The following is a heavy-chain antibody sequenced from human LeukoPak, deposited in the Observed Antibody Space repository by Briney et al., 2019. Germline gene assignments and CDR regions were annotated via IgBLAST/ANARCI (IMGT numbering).Heavy chain of an antibody. CDR3: AKGIYSSSSYYYYYGMDV. J-gene: IGHJ6*02. CDR1: GFTFSSYA. D-gene: IGHD6-6*01. V-gene: IGHV3-23*01. Sequence: PGGSLRLSCVASGFTFSSYAMSWVRQAPGKGLEWVSAISGSGGSTYYADSVKGRFTISRDNSKNTLYLQMNSLRAEDTAVYYCAKGIYSSSSYYYYYGMDVWGQGTTVTVSS. CDR2: ISGSGGST.